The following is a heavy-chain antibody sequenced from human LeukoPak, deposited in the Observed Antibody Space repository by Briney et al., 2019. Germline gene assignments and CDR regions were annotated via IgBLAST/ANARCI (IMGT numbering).Heavy chain of an antibody. J-gene: IGHJ4*02. CDR1: GFTFSSYG. CDR2: ISYGGSNK. Sequence: GGSLRLSCAASGFTFSSYGMHWVRQAPGKGLEWVAVISYGGSNKYYADSVKGRFTISRDNSENTLYLQMNSLRAEDTAVYYCYILTGHLDYWGQGTLVTVSS. V-gene: IGHV3-30*03. D-gene: IGHD3-9*01. CDR3: YILTGHLDY.